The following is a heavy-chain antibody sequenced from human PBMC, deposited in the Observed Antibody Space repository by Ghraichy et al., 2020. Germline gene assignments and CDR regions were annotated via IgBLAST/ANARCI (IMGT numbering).Heavy chain of an antibody. CDR1: GYTFTSYG. CDR3: ARLQATTYYYYGMDV. J-gene: IGHJ6*02. V-gene: IGHV1-18*04. D-gene: IGHD5-12*01. Sequence: ASVKVSCKASGYTFTSYGISWVRQAPGQGLEWMGWISAYNGNTNYAQKLQGRVTMTTDTSTSTAYMELRSLRSDDTAVYYCARLQATTYYYYGMDVWGQGTTVTVSS. CDR2: ISAYNGNT.